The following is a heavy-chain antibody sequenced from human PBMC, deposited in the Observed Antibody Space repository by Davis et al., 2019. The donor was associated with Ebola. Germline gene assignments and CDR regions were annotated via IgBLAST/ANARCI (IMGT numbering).Heavy chain of an antibody. D-gene: IGHD3-22*01. CDR2: LSTSGGST. J-gene: IGHJ5*02. CDR1: AFPFSNYA. Sequence: PGRSLRLSFAASAFPFSNYAMCWVRQAPGKRLEWVSTLSTSGGSTYYANSVKGRFTISRDNFKNTLDLQMNRLRAEDTALYYCPKDRSGIMVVVVTFETWGQGTLVTVPS. V-gene: IGHV3-23*01. CDR3: PKDRSGIMVVVVTFET.